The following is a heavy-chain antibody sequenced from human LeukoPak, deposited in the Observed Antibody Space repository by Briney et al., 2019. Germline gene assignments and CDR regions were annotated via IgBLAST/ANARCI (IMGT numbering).Heavy chain of an antibody. CDR3: VRDGLQFLDYFDY. V-gene: IGHV3-48*01. CDR1: GFTFSTCH. Sequence: PGGSLRLSCAASGFTFSTCHMNWVRQAPGKGLEWVSYIRASSSTMYYADSVKGRFTISRDNAKNSLYLQMNSLRAEDTAVYYCVRDGLQFLDYFDYWGQGTLVTVSS. CDR2: IRASSSTM. D-gene: IGHD5-24*01. J-gene: IGHJ4*02.